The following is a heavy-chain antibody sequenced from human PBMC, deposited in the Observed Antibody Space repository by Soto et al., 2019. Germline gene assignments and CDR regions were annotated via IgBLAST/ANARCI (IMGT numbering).Heavy chain of an antibody. CDR3: ARRSSRWYFDC. J-gene: IGHJ4*02. CDR1: GFTFSSYA. CDR2: ISGSGGST. D-gene: IGHD6-13*01. Sequence: EVQLLESGGGLVQPGGSLRLSCAASGFTFSSYAMNWVRQAPGKGLEWVSVISGSGGSTYYTDSVKGRFTISRDNSKNPLYLQMNSLRAEDTAVYYCARRSSRWYFDCWGQGTLVTVSS. V-gene: IGHV3-23*01.